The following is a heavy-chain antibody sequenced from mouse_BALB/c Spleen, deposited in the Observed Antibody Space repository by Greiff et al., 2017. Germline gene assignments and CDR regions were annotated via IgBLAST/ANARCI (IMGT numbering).Heavy chain of an antibody. CDR3: ARKTDGNYYAMDY. J-gene: IGHJ4*01. Sequence: EVKVVESGGGLVQPGGSRKLSCAASGFTFSSFGMHWVRQAPEKGLEWVAYISSGSSTIYYADTVKGRFTISRDNPKNTLFLQMTSLRSEDTAMYYCARKTDGNYYAMDYWGQGTSVTVSS. V-gene: IGHV5-17*02. CDR1: GFTFSSFG. CDR2: ISSGSSTI.